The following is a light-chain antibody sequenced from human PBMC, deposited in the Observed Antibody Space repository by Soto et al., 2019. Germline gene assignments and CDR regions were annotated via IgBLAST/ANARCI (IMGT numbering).Light chain of an antibody. Sequence: EIVLTQSPATLSLSPGERATLSCRASQSVSSYLAWYQQKLGQSPRLLIYGASSRASGVPDRFSGSGSGTDFTLTISRLEPEDFEVYYCQQYGSSPWTSGQGTKVDI. V-gene: IGKV3-20*01. CDR1: QSVSSY. CDR3: QQYGSSPWT. CDR2: GAS. J-gene: IGKJ1*01.